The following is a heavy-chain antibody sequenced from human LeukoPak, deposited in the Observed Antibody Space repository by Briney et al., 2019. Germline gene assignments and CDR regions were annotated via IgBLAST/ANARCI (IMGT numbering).Heavy chain of an antibody. J-gene: IGHJ3*02. V-gene: IGHV1-2*06. Sequence: GASVKVACKASGYTFTGYYMHWVRQAPGQGLEWLGRINPNSGGTNYAQTFQGRVTMTRDTSISTAYMELSRLRSDDTAVYYCARARSGEKAFDIWGQGTMVTVSS. CDR1: GYTFTGYY. CDR3: ARARSGEKAFDI. D-gene: IGHD7-27*01. CDR2: INPNSGGT.